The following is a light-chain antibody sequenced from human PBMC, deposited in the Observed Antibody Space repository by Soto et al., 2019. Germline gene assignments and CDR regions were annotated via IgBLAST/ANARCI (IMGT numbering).Light chain of an antibody. CDR3: QQLNSNSLT. CDR2: AAS. CDR1: QDISDY. J-gene: IGKJ4*01. Sequence: DIQLTQSPSFLSASVGDRVTITCRASQDISDYLSWYQQRPGKAPKLLIYAASTLQSEDPSSFSGSGSEKEFTLTISSLQPEDFATYSCQQLNSNSLTFGGGTKVEIK. V-gene: IGKV1-9*01.